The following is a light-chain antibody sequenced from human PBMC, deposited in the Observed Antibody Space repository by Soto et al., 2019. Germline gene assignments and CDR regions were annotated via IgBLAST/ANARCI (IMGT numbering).Light chain of an antibody. CDR2: AAS. CDR1: QTISNY. CDR3: QQSYSTPPRLT. J-gene: IGKJ3*01. Sequence: DIQMTQSPSALSASVVDSVTITCLASQTISNYLNWYQKKPGKAPNLLIYAASNLQSGVPSRFSGSGSGTEFTLTISSLQPEDFATYYCQQSYSTPPRLTFGPGTKVDIK. V-gene: IGKV1-39*01.